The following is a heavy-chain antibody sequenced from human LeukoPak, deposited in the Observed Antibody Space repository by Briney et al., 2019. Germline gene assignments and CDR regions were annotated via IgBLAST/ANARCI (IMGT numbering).Heavy chain of an antibody. Sequence: SETLSLTCAVYGVSLTGYYWSWIRQPPGKGLEWIGEINQSGSTNYNPSLKSRVTISVDTSKNQFSLKLSSVTAADTAVYYCARASYYDFWSGYYWDYWGQGTLVTVSS. CDR2: INQSGST. CDR1: GVSLTGYY. J-gene: IGHJ4*02. D-gene: IGHD3-3*01. CDR3: ARASYYDFWSGYYWDY. V-gene: IGHV4-34*01.